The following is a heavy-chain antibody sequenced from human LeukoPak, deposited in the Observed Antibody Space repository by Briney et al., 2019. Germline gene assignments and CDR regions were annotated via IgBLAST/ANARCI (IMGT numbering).Heavy chain of an antibody. CDR3: ARGSIIIAAAAPSFGY. D-gene: IGHD6-13*01. CDR2: INPSGGST. CDR1: GYTFTSYY. Sequence: GASVKVSCKASGYTFTSYYMHWVRQAPGQGLEWMGIINPSGGSTSYAQKFQGRVTMTRDTSTSTVYMELSSLRSEDTAVYYCARGSIIIAAAAPSFGYWGQGTLVTVSS. J-gene: IGHJ4*02. V-gene: IGHV1-46*01.